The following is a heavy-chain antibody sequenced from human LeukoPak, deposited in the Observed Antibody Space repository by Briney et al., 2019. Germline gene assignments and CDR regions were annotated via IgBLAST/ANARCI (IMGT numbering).Heavy chain of an antibody. Sequence: GGSLRLSCAASGFTFSSYAMSWVRQAPGKGLEWVSAISGSGGSTYYADSVKGRFTISRHNSKNTLYLQMNSLRAEDTAVYYCAGGAGYYDSSGYYYIDYYGMDVWGQGTTVTVSS. CDR3: AGGAGYYDSSGYYYIDYYGMDV. D-gene: IGHD3-22*01. J-gene: IGHJ6*02. CDR1: GFTFSSYA. CDR2: ISGSGGST. V-gene: IGHV3-23*01.